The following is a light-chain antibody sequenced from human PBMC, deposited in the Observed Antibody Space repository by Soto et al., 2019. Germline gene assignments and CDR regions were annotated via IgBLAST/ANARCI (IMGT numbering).Light chain of an antibody. V-gene: IGKV3-20*01. CDR3: QQYGRSPLT. Sequence: EIVLTQSPATLSLSPGERATLSCRASQSVSSYLAWYQQKPGQAPRLLIYGSSSRATGIPARFSVSGSGTDFTLTINRLEPEDCAVYYCQQYGRSPLTFGGGTKVDIK. CDR1: QSVSSY. CDR2: GSS. J-gene: IGKJ4*02.